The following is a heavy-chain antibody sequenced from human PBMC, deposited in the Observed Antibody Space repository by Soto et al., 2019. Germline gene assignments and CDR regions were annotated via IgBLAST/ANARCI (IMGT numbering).Heavy chain of an antibody. CDR2: SIALFGTA. CDR3: TKTPYYYDSRGYSADAFDI. J-gene: IGHJ3*02. D-gene: IGHD3-22*01. V-gene: IGHV1-69*12. CDR1: EGTFSSYA. Sequence: QVQLVQSGAEVKKPGSSVKVSCKASEGTFSSYATSWVRQAPGQGLDWMGGSIALFGTANYAQKFQGRVTITADESTSTAFMELSSLRSEDTAVYYCTKTPYYYDSRGYSADAFDIWGQGTMVTVSS.